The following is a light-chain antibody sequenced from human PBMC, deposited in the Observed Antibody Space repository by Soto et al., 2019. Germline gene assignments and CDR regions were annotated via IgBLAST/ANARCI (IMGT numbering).Light chain of an antibody. J-gene: IGLJ1*01. CDR2: SNN. V-gene: IGLV1-44*01. Sequence: QSVLTQAPSASDTPGQRVTISCSGGSSNIGRNTVNWYQQLPGTAPKLLIYSNNRRPSGVPDRFSGSKSGTSASLAISGLQSEDEADYYCAAWDDSLIDYVFGTGTKVTV. CDR1: SSNIGRNT. CDR3: AAWDDSLIDYV.